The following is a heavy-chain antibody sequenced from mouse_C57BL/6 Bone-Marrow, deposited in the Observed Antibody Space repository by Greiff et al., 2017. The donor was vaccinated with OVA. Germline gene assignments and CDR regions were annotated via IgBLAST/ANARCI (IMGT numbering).Heavy chain of an antibody. D-gene: IGHD2-5*01. CDR1: GYTFTSYW. J-gene: IGHJ3*01. CDR2: IDPSDSYT. V-gene: IGHV1-69*01. Sequence: QVQLQQPGAELVMPGASVKLSCKASGYTFTSYWMHWVKQRPGQGLEWIGEIDPSDSYTNYNQKFKGKSTLTVDKSSSTAYMQLSRLTSEDSAVYYCAKAYYSNYDFAYWGQGTLVTVSA. CDR3: AKAYYSNYDFAY.